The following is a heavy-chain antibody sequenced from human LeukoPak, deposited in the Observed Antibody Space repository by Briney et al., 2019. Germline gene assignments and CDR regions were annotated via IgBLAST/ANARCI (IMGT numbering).Heavy chain of an antibody. Sequence: SETLSLTCTVSGGSISSGSYYWSWIRQPAGKGLEWIGRIYTSGSTNYNPSLKSRVTISVDTSKNQFSLKLSSVTAADTAVYYSARELLWFGELFTIPLYYFDYWGQGTLVTVSS. J-gene: IGHJ4*02. CDR3: ARELLWFGELFTIPLYYFDY. V-gene: IGHV4-61*02. CDR1: GGSISSGSYY. CDR2: IYTSGST. D-gene: IGHD3-10*01.